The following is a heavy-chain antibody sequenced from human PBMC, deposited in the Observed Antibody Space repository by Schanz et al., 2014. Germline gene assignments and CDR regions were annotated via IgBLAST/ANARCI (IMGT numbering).Heavy chain of an antibody. V-gene: IGHV3-30*18. CDR2: ISYHGSEK. J-gene: IGHJ4*02. Sequence: QVQLVESGGGVVQPGGSLRLSCAASGFTFSGYGMHWVRQAPGKGLEWVAVISYHGSEKYYADSVKGRFTISRDNSKNTLYLQMNSLRTEDTAVYFCAKSYDTSGYSGFDYWGQGTLVTVSS. D-gene: IGHD3-22*01. CDR1: GFTFSGYG. CDR3: AKSYDTSGYSGFDY.